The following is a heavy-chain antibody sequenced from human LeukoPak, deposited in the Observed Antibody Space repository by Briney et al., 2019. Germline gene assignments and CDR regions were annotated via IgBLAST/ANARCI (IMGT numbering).Heavy chain of an antibody. CDR3: ARDRGFLDY. Sequence: PSETLSLTCAVYGGSFSGYYWSWIRQPPGKGLEWIGEINHSGSTNYNPSLKSRVTISVDTSKNRFSLKLSSVTAADTAVYYCARDRGFLDYWGQGTLVTVSS. D-gene: IGHD3-10*01. J-gene: IGHJ4*02. V-gene: IGHV4-34*01. CDR1: GGSFSGYY. CDR2: INHSGST.